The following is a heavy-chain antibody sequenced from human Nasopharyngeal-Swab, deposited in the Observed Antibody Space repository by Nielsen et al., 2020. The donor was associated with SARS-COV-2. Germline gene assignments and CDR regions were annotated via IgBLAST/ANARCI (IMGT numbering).Heavy chain of an antibody. Sequence: GGSLRPSCAASGFPFSSYGMHWVRQAPGKGLEWVAVISYDGSNKYYADSVKGRFTISRDNSKNTLYLQMNSLRAEDTAVYYCARDSRYYYYGMDVWGQGTTVTVSS. CDR3: ARDSRYYYYGMDV. CDR1: GFPFSSYG. J-gene: IGHJ6*02. D-gene: IGHD2/OR15-2a*01. CDR2: ISYDGSNK. V-gene: IGHV3-30*03.